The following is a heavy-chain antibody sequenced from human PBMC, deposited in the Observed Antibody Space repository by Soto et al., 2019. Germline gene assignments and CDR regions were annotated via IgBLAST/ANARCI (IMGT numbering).Heavy chain of an antibody. CDR2: IIPIFGTA. CDR3: ARVAHSGSLTTVTTWGAYYFDY. J-gene: IGHJ4*02. D-gene: IGHD4-17*01. Sequence: SVKVSCKASGGTFSSYAISWVRQAPGQGLEWMGGIIPIFGTANYAQKFQGRVTITADESTSTAYMELSSLRSEDTAVYYCARVAHSGSLTTVTTWGAYYFDYWGQGTLVTVSS. V-gene: IGHV1-69*13. CDR1: GGTFSSYA.